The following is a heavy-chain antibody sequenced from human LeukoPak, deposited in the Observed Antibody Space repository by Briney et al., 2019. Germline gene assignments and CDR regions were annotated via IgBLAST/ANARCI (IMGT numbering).Heavy chain of an antibody. V-gene: IGHV3-66*01. CDR2: IYSDGST. J-gene: IGHJ4*02. CDR3: ARDSGFSDYAY. D-gene: IGHD4-17*01. CDR1: GFSVSSDY. Sequence: GGSLRLSCVGSGFSVSSDYMSWVRQAPGRGLXWVSIIYSDGSTYYANSVKGRFSIYRDSSKNTLYLQMNSLRGDDTAIYYCARDSGFSDYAYWGQGTQVTVSP.